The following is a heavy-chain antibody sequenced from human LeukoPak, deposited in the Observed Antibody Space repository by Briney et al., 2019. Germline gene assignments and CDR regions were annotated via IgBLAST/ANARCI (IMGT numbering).Heavy chain of an antibody. J-gene: IGHJ6*03. Sequence: GGSLRLSCAASGFTFSSYWMSWVRQAPGKGLEWVANIKQDGSEKYYVDSVKGRFTISRDNAKNSLYLQMNSLRAEDTAVYYCARLPGYSSGWYEYYYYYYYMDVWGKGTTVTVSS. CDR3: ARLPGYSSGWYEYYYYYYYMDV. D-gene: IGHD6-13*01. CDR1: GFTFSSYW. CDR2: IKQDGSEK. V-gene: IGHV3-7*01.